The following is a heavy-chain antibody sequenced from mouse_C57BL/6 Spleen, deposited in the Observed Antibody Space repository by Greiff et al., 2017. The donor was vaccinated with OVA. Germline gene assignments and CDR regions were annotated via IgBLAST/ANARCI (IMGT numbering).Heavy chain of an antibody. CDR2: IDPSDSYT. CDR3: ARDYYGSSYSAMDY. Sequence: QVQLQQPGAELVMPGASVKLSCKASGYTFTSYWMHWVKQRPGQGLEWIGEIDPSDSYTNYNQKFKGKSTLTVNKSSSTAYMQLSSLTSEDSAVYYCARDYYGSSYSAMDYWGQGTSVTVSS. J-gene: IGHJ4*01. CDR1: GYTFTSYW. V-gene: IGHV1-69*01. D-gene: IGHD1-1*01.